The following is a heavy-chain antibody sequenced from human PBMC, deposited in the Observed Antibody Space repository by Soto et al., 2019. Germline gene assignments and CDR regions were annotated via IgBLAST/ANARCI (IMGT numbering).Heavy chain of an antibody. CDR2: IGGSGGVT. J-gene: IGHJ6*02. CDR3: AKNVWGITIFGGMDV. V-gene: IGHV3-23*01. Sequence: PGGSLRLSCAASGFTFSSYWMHWVRQAPGKGLEWVSAIGGSGGVTYYADSVKGRFTISRDNSKNTLYLQMNSLRAEDTAVYYCAKNVWGITIFGGMDVWGQGTTVTVSS. CDR1: GFTFSSYW. D-gene: IGHD3-9*01.